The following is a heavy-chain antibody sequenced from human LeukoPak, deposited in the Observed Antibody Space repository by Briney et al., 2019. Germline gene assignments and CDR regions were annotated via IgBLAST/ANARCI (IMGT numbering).Heavy chain of an antibody. V-gene: IGHV3-74*01. CDR3: AKDVGNSGYDPFDY. D-gene: IGHD5-12*01. CDR1: GFTFSSYW. CDR2: IASDGSST. J-gene: IGHJ4*02. Sequence: PGGSLRLSCAASGFTFSSYWMNWVRQAPGKGLVWVSRIASDGSSTTYADSVKGRFSISRDNAKNTLYLQMNSLRVEDTAVYYCAKDVGNSGYDPFDYWGQGTLVTVSS.